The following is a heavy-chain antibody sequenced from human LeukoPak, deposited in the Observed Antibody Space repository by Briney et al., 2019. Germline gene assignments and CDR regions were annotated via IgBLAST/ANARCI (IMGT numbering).Heavy chain of an antibody. J-gene: IGHJ3*02. Sequence: ASVKVSCTASGYTFTSYYMHWVRQAPGQGLEWMGIINPSGGSTSYAQKFQGRVTMTRDMSTSTVYMELSSLRSEDTAVYYCARDGRAGAFDIWGQGTMVTVSS. CDR2: INPSGGST. D-gene: IGHD1-1*01. CDR1: GYTFTSYY. CDR3: ARDGRAGAFDI. V-gene: IGHV1-46*01.